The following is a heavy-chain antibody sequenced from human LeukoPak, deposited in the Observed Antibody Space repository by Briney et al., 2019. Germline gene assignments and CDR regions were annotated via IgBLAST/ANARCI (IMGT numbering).Heavy chain of an antibody. Sequence: PSQTLSLTCTVSVGSISSSSYYWGWIRQPPGRGLEGMGRIYYSGSTYYNPSLKSRVTISVDTSKNQFSLKLSSVTAADTAVYYCARDPEATVVTPGFGDYWGQGTLVTVSS. CDR1: VGSISSSSYY. V-gene: IGHV4-39*07. CDR2: IYYSGST. CDR3: ARDPEATVVTPGFGDY. J-gene: IGHJ4*02. D-gene: IGHD4-23*01.